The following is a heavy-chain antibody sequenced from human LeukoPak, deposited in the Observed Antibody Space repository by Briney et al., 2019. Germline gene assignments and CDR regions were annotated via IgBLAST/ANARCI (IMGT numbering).Heavy chain of an antibody. Sequence: SETLSLTCAVYGGSFSGYYWSWIRQPPGKGLEWIGEINHSGSTNYNPSLKSRVTISIDTSKNQFSLKVNSVTAADTAVYYCARGYDYGDYWGQGTLVTVSS. V-gene: IGHV4-34*01. D-gene: IGHD3-16*01. J-gene: IGHJ4*02. CDR2: INHSGST. CDR3: ARGYDYGDY. CDR1: GGSFSGYY.